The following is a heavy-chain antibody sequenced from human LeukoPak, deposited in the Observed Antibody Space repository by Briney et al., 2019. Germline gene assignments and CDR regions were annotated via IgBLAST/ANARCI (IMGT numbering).Heavy chain of an antibody. V-gene: IGHV3-7*01. J-gene: IGHJ4*02. CDR2: IKEDGSAK. CDR3: ARDRAYSSFDY. Sequence: PGGSLRLYCAASGFIFSNSWMSWVRQAPGKGLEWVANIKEDGSAKNYVDAVKGRFTIFRDNAKNSLYLQMNSLRAEDTAVYYCARDRAYSSFDYWGQGTPVTVSS. D-gene: IGHD6-13*01. CDR1: GFIFSNSW.